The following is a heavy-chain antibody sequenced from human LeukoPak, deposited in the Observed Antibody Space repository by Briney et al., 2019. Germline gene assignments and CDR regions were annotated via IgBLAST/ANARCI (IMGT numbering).Heavy chain of an antibody. V-gene: IGHV3-23*01. D-gene: IGHD5-24*01. CDR2: ISGSGGST. Sequence: PGGSLIFSCAASGFTFSSYAMIWVRQAPGKGLEWVSAISGSGGSTYYADSVKGRFTISRDNSKNTLNLQMNSLRAEDTAVYYCAREADGYDYWGQGTLVTVSS. J-gene: IGHJ4*02. CDR3: AREADGYDY. CDR1: GFTFSSYA.